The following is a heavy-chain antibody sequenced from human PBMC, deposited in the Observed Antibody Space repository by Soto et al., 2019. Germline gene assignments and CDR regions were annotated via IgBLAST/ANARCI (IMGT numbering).Heavy chain of an antibody. D-gene: IGHD3-22*01. V-gene: IGHV3-23*01. CDR2: ISGSGGST. Sequence: HPGGSLRLSCAASGFTFSSYAMSWVRQAPGKGLEWVSAISGSGGSTYYADSMKGRFTISRDNSKNTLYLQMNSLRAEDTAVYYCARLSGYYPDYFDYWGQGTLVTVSS. J-gene: IGHJ4*02. CDR3: ARLSGYYPDYFDY. CDR1: GFTFSSYA.